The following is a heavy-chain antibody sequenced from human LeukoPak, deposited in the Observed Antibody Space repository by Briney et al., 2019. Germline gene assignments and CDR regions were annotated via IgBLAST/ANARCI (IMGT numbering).Heavy chain of an antibody. V-gene: IGHV3-30*02. CDR2: IRYDGSNK. CDR1: GFTFSSYD. J-gene: IGHJ4*02. D-gene: IGHD3-16*01. Sequence: GGSLRLSCAASGFTFSSYDMHWVRQAPGKGLEWVAIIRYDGSNKYYADSVKGRFTISRDNSKNTLYLQMNSLRAEDTAVYDCAKEGHYGGYFDSWGQGTLVTVSS. CDR3: AKEGHYGGYFDS.